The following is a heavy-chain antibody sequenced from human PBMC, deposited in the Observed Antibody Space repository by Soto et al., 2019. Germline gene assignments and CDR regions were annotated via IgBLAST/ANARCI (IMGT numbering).Heavy chain of an antibody. J-gene: IGHJ6*02. Sequence: QVQLVQSGAEVKKPGASVKVSCMASGYTFTSYDINWVRQATGQGLEWMGWMNPNSGNSGYAQKFQGRVTMTRNTSISTAYMELSSLRSEDTAVYYCARVVGATIPYGMDVWGQGTTVTVSS. CDR1: GYTFTSYD. CDR3: ARVVGATIPYGMDV. CDR2: MNPNSGNS. V-gene: IGHV1-8*01. D-gene: IGHD1-26*01.